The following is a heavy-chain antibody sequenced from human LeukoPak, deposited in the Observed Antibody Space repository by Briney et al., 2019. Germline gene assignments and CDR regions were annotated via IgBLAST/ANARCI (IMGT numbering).Heavy chain of an antibody. J-gene: IGHJ3*02. D-gene: IGHD2-15*01. CDR1: GFSCSSYR. Sequence: GRSRRLFCAASGFSCSSYRMKWARQASRKELEWVSSISSSSSYIYYADSVEGRFTISRDNAQNSLYLQMNSLRAEDTAVYYCARTPPAFDIWGQGTMVTVSS. CDR2: ISSSSSYI. V-gene: IGHV3-21*01. CDR3: ARTPPAFDI.